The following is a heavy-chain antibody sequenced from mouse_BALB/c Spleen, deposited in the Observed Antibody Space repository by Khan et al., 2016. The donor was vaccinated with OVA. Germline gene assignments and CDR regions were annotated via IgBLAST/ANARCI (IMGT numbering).Heavy chain of an antibody. CDR2: INYSGNT. D-gene: IGHD2-4*01. Sequence: EVKLEESGPGLVKPSQSLSLTCTVTGYSITGEYAWNWIRQFPGNKLEWMGYINYSGNTRFNPSLKSRTSITRDTSKNQFFLHLNSVTTEDTATYFCARKDYYDYDPFPYWGQGTLVTVSA. CDR1: GYSITGEYA. CDR3: ARKDYYDYDPFPY. J-gene: IGHJ3*01. V-gene: IGHV3-2*02.